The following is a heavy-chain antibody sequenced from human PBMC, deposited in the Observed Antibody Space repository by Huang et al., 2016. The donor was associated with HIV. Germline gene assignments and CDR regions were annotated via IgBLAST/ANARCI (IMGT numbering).Heavy chain of an antibody. CDR3: ARDPYYSNRWKRNDASFL. V-gene: IGHV1-18*01. CDR1: GYDFGSYG. D-gene: IGHD4-4*01. J-gene: IGHJ3*01. Sequence: QVQLVQSGGEVMQPGASVRVSCKASGYDFGSYGRSWVRQAPGQVLEWLGATGNDSRDTSAAHKSHVRVTMTTDTSTTTTYIELRSLRSDDTAMYYCARDPYYSNRWKRNDASFLWGQGTMITVSS. CDR2: TGNDSRDT.